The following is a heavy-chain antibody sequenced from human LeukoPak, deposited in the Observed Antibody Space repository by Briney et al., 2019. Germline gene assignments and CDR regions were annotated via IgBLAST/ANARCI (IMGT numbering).Heavy chain of an antibody. D-gene: IGHD4-23*01. CDR3: ARFYGSKSGYFDY. V-gene: IGHV3-33*01. Sequence: GKSLRLSCAASGYSFSSHGMHWVRQAPGKGLEWVAAIWYDGSQKYYADSVKGRFTISRDNLENTGDLQMNSQRTEDTAVYYCARFYGSKSGYFDYWGPGTLVTVSS. CDR2: IWYDGSQK. J-gene: IGHJ4*02. CDR1: GYSFSSHG.